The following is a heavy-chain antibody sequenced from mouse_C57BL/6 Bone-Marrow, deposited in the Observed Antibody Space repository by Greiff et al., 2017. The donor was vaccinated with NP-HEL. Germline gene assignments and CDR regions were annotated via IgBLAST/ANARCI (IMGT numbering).Heavy chain of an antibody. Sequence: VQLQQPGAELVRPGTSVKLSCKASGYTFTSYWMHWVKQRPGQGLEWIGVIDPSDSYTNYIQKFKGKATLTVDTSSSTAYMQLSSLTSEDSAVYYCARSTTVVATDGWYFDVWGTGTTVTVSS. J-gene: IGHJ1*03. CDR2: IDPSDSYT. CDR1: GYTFTSYW. V-gene: IGHV1-59*01. D-gene: IGHD1-1*01. CDR3: ARSTTVVATDGWYFDV.